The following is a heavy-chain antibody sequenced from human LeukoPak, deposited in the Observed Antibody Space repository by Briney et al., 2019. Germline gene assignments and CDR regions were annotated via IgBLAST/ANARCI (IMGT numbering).Heavy chain of an antibody. J-gene: IGHJ6*03. CDR1: GGSISSYY. D-gene: IGHD3-3*01. CDR3: ARAGFGVLISHYYHMDV. CDR2: IYYSGST. V-gene: IGHV4-59*08. Sequence: SETLSLTCTVSGGSISSYYWSWIRQPPGKGLEWIGYIYYSGSTYYSPSLKSRVTISIDTSKNQFSLKLSSVTAADTAVYYCARAGFGVLISHYYHMDVWGKGTTVTVSS.